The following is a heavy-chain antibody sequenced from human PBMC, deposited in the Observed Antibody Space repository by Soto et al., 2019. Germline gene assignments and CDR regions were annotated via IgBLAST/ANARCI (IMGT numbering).Heavy chain of an antibody. CDR2: INPNSGGT. J-gene: IGHJ6*02. CDR3: ARVIGSGWYFGMDV. Sequence: ASVKVSCKASGYTFTVYYMHWARQASGQGLEWMGWINPNSGGTNYAQKFQGWVTMTRDTSISTAYMELSRLRSDDTAVYYCARVIGSGWYFGMDVWGQGTTVTVSS. V-gene: IGHV1-2*04. D-gene: IGHD6-19*01. CDR1: GYTFTVYY.